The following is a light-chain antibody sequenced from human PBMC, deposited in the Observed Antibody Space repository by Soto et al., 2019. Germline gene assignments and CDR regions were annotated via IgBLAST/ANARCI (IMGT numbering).Light chain of an antibody. J-gene: IGKJ5*01. CDR2: GAS. CDR1: QSVSSSY. CDR3: QQYGSSPPIT. V-gene: IGKV3-20*01. Sequence: EIVLTQSPGTLSLSPGERATLSCRASQSVSSSYLAWYQQKPGQAPRLLIYGASSRATGIPDRFSGSGSGTDFTLTISRREPEDFAVYNCQQYGSSPPITFGQGTRLEIK.